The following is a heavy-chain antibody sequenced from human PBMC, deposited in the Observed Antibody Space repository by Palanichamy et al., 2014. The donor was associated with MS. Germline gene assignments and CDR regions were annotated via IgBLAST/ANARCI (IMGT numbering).Heavy chain of an antibody. D-gene: IGHD3-10*01. Sequence: QLQLQESGPGLVKPSETLSLTCTVSGASISDSHDYWGWIRQPPGKGLEWIGSVYYRGATHYMSSLKSRVTISLDTAKNQFSLTLTSVTASDTALYYCARQRRELGTLSGGLDVWGQGRMVSVSS. CDR1: GASISDSHDY. CDR2: VYYRGAT. V-gene: IGHV4-39*01. J-gene: IGHJ3*01. CDR3: ARQRRELGTLSGGLDV.